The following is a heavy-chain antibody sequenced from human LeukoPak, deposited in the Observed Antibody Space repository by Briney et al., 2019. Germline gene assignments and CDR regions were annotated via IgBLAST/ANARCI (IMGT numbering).Heavy chain of an antibody. J-gene: IGHJ4*02. CDR2: IFTTGGA. CDR3: VRDGPSWGLL. V-gene: IGHV4-4*07. CDR1: GGSIGTYY. D-gene: IGHD7-27*01. Sequence: SETLSLTCTVSGGSIGTYYWSWIRQPAGKGLEWIGRIFTTGGANYNPSLKSRVTMSLDTSKNLFSLKLNSVTAADTAVYYCVRDGPSWGLLWGQGALVTVSS.